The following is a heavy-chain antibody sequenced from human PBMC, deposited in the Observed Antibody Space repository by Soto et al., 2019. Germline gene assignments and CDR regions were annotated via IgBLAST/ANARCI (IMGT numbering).Heavy chain of an antibody. CDR3: ARAGESTYYYDSSCLRNSGWFAP. CDR1: GGSISSYY. D-gene: IGHD3-22*01. CDR2: IYYSGST. Sequence: PETLCLTCTVSGGSISSYYWSWIRQPPGKGLEWIGYIYYSGSTNYNPSLKSRVTISVDTSKNQFSLKLSSVTAADTAVYYCARAGESTYYYDSSCLRNSGWFAPWGQGTLVTVSA. J-gene: IGHJ5*02. V-gene: IGHV4-59*01.